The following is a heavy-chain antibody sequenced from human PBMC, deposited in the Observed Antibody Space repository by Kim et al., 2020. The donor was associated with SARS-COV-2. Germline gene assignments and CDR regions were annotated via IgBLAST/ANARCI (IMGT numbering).Heavy chain of an antibody. CDR2: INGDGSAT. CDR1: GFTFSNYW. CDR3: VRDSQPFN. V-gene: IGHV3-74*01. J-gene: IGHJ4*02. Sequence: GGSPRLSCAASGFTFSNYWIHWVRQAPGKGLVWVSRINGDGSATSYADTVKGRFTISRDNAKKTLFLQMNSLRAEDTAVYYCVRDSQPFNWGQGTLVTVSS.